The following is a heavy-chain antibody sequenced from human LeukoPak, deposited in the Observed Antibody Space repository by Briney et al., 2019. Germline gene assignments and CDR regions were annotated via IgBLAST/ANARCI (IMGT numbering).Heavy chain of an antibody. J-gene: IGHJ4*02. CDR3: ARGNIAVAGLFDY. CDR1: GVSISSSNW. Sequence: PSETLSLTCAVSGVSISSSNWWSWVRQPPGKGLEWIGEIYHSGSTNYNPSLKSRVTISVDKSKNQFSLKLSSVTAADTAVYYCARGNIAVAGLFDYWGQGTLVTVSS. V-gene: IGHV4-4*02. CDR2: IYHSGST. D-gene: IGHD6-19*01.